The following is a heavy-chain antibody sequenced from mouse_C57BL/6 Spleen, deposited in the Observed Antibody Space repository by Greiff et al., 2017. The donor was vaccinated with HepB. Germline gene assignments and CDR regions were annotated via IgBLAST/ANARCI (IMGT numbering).Heavy chain of an antibody. CDR3: ARRYDYHYAMDY. V-gene: IGHV1-54*01. CDR1: GYAFTNYL. J-gene: IGHJ4*01. Sequence: QVQLQQSGAELVRPGTSVKVSCKASGYAFTNYLIEWVKQRPGQGLEWIGVINPGSGGTNYNEKFKGKATLTADKSSSTAYMQLSSLTSEDSAVYFGARRYDYHYAMDYWGQGTSVTVSS. CDR2: INPGSGGT. D-gene: IGHD2-4*01.